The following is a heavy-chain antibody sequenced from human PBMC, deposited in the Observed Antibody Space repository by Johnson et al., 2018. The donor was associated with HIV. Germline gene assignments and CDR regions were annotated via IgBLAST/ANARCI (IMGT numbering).Heavy chain of an antibody. CDR1: GFTFSSYA. J-gene: IGHJ3*01. V-gene: IGHV3-30*14. CDR3: ARDGKYSSIGPDAFDV. CDR2: ISYDGSNK. D-gene: IGHD6-13*01. Sequence: QVQLVESGGGLVQPGRSLRLSCAASGFTFSSYAMHWVRQAPGKGLEWVAVISYDGSNKYYADSVKGRFTISRDNSKNTLYLQMNSLRPEDTAVYFCARDGKYSSIGPDAFDVWGQGTMVAVSS.